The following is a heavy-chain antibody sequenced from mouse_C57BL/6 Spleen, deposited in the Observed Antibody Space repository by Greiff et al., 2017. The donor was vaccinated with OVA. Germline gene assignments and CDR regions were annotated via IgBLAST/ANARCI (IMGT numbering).Heavy chain of an antibody. Sequence: VHLVESGAELVKPGASVKMSCKASGYTFTSYWITWVKQRPGQGLEWIGDIYPGSGSTNYNEKFKSKATLTVDTSSSTAYMQLSSLTSEDSAVYYCARIGYYAMDYWGQGTSVTVSS. J-gene: IGHJ4*01. D-gene: IGHD2-14*01. CDR2: IYPGSGST. CDR3: ARIGYYAMDY. V-gene: IGHV1-55*01. CDR1: GYTFTSYW.